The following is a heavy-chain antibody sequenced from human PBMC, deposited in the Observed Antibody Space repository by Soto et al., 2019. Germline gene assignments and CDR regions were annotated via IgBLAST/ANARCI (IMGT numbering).Heavy chain of an antibody. Sequence: QVQLVQSGAEVKKPGSSVKVSCKASGGTFSSYAISWVRQAPGQGLEWMGGIIPIFGTANYAQKFQGRVTITADESTSTAYMELSSLRSEDTAMYYCASSTDSSGYYYVNFDYWGQGTLVTVSS. J-gene: IGHJ4*02. CDR2: IIPIFGTA. CDR1: GGTFSSYA. CDR3: ASSTDSSGYYYVNFDY. D-gene: IGHD3-22*01. V-gene: IGHV1-69*01.